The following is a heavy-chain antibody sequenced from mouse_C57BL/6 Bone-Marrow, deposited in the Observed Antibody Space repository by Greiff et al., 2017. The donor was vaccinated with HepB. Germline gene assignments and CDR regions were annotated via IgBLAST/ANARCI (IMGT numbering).Heavy chain of an antibody. D-gene: IGHD1-1*01. CDR1: GYTFTSYW. J-gene: IGHJ2*01. CDR2: IYPGSGST. V-gene: IGHV1-55*01. CDR3: ARNYGSSASYYFDY. Sequence: QVQLQQPGAELVKPGASVKMSCKASGYTFTSYWITWVKQRPGQGLEWIGDIYPGSGSTNYNEKFKSKATLTVDTSSSTAYMQLSSLTSEDSAVYYCARNYGSSASYYFDYWGQGTTLTVSS.